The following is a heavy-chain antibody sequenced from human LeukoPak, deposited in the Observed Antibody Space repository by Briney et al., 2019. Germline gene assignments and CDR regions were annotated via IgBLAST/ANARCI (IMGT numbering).Heavy chain of an antibody. Sequence: GASVKVSCKASGYTFTTYGISWVRQAPGQGLEWMGRIIPILGIANYAQKFQGRVTITADKSTSTAYMELSSLRSEDTAVYYCARQGRSRPLWFGELVPNYYYGMDVWGQGTTVTVSS. CDR3: ARQGRSRPLWFGELVPNYYYGMDV. D-gene: IGHD3-10*01. V-gene: IGHV1-69*04. J-gene: IGHJ6*02. CDR2: IIPILGIA. CDR1: GYTFTTYG.